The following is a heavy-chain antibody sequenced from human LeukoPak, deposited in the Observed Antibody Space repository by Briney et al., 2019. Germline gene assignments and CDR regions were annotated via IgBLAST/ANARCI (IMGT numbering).Heavy chain of an antibody. V-gene: IGHV4-34*01. CDR3: ARRRQYDSSLFWNFDL. J-gene: IGHJ2*01. CDR2: INHSGST. CDR1: GGSFSGYY. Sequence: SKTLSLTCAVYGGSFSGYYWSWIRKSPGKGLEWIGEINHSGSTNYNPSLKSRLTLSVDTAKNQFSLKLNSVTAADTALYYCARRRQYDSSLFWNFDLWGRGTLVTVSS. D-gene: IGHD6-6*01.